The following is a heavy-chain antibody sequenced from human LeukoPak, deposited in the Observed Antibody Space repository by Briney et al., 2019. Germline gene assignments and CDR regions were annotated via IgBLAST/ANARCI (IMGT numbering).Heavy chain of an antibody. CDR1: GGSSSGYY. V-gene: IGHV4-34*01. J-gene: IGHJ4*02. CDR2: INHSGST. D-gene: IGHD6-13*01. Sequence: SETLSLTCAVYGGSSSGYYWSWIRQPPGKGLEWIGEINHSGSTNYNPSLKSRVTISVDTSKNQFSLKLSSVTAADTAVYYCARGPPQLVTLFDYWGQGTLVTVSS. CDR3: ARGPPQLVTLFDY.